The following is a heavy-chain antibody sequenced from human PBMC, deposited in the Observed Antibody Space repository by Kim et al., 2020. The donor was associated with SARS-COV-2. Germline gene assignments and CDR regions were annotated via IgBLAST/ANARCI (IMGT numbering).Heavy chain of an antibody. Sequence: SVKGRFNISRDNSKNTLYLQMNSLRAEDTAVYYCARDSSRITGIIAPIDYWGQGTLVTVSS. J-gene: IGHJ4*02. V-gene: IGHV3-30*07. D-gene: IGHD1-20*01. CDR3: ARDSSRITGIIAPIDY.